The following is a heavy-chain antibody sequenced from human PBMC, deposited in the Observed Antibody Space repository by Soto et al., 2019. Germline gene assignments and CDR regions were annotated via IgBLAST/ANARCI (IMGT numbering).Heavy chain of an antibody. Sequence: GGSLRLSCAASGFTFSSYGMHWVRQAPGKGLEWVAVISYDGSNKYYADSVKGRFTISRDNSKNTLYLQMNSLRAEDTAVYYFAKQRHDYSNYNGMDVWGQGTTGTVSS. CDR1: GFTFSSYG. V-gene: IGHV3-30*18. D-gene: IGHD4-4*01. CDR2: ISYDGSNK. CDR3: AKQRHDYSNYNGMDV. J-gene: IGHJ6*02.